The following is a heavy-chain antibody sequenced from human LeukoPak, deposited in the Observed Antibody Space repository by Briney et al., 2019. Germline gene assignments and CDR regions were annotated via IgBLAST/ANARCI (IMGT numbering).Heavy chain of an antibody. CDR1: GITLTNYG. CDR2: ISDSGGST. V-gene: IGHV3-23*01. J-gene: IGHJ4*02. D-gene: IGHD3-22*01. CDR3: AKRGVVIRVILVGFHKEAYYFDS. Sequence: GRSLRLSCAVSGITLTNYGMSWVRQAPGKWLEWVAGISDSGGSTNYADSVKGRFTISRDNPKNTLYLQMNSLRAEDTAVYFCAKRGVVIRVILVGFHKEAYYFDSWGQGALVTVSS.